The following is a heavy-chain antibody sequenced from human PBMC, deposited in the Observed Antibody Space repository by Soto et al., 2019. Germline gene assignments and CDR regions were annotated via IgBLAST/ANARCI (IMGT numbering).Heavy chain of an antibody. CDR1: GYTFTSYY. D-gene: IGHD3-22*01. V-gene: IGHV1-46*01. Sequence: QVQLVQSGAEVKKPGASVKVSCKASGYTFTSYYMHWVRQAPGQGLEWMGIINPSGGSTSYAQKFQGRVTMTRDTSTSTVYMELSSLRSEDTAVYYCARDHPNYYDMMGDAFDIWGQGTMVTVSS. CDR2: INPSGGST. CDR3: ARDHPNYYDMMGDAFDI. J-gene: IGHJ3*02.